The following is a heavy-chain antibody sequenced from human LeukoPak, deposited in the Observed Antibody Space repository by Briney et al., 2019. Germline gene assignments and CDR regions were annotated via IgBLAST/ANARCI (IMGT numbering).Heavy chain of an antibody. V-gene: IGHV3-48*04. J-gene: IGHJ3*02. D-gene: IGHD3-3*01. Sequence: GGSLRLSCAASGFTFSSYSMNWVRQAPGKGLEWVSYISSGSSTKYYADSVRGRFTISRDNAKNSLYLQMNSLRAEDTAVYYCASLYYDFWSGKPGGFDIWGQGTMVTVSS. CDR1: GFTFSSYS. CDR3: ASLYYDFWSGKPGGFDI. CDR2: ISSGSSTK.